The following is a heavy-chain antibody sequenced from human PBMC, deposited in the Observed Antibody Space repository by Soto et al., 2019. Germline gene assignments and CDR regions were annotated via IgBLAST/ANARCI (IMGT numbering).Heavy chain of an antibody. Sequence: SETLSLTCTVSGGSISSGGYYWSWIRQHPGKGLEWIGYIYYSGSTYYNPSLKSRVTISVDTSKNQFSLKLSSVTAADTAVYYCARDRCSGGSCLYGMDVWGQGTTVTVSS. CDR1: GGSISSGGYY. CDR2: IYYSGST. D-gene: IGHD2-15*01. V-gene: IGHV4-31*03. CDR3: ARDRCSGGSCLYGMDV. J-gene: IGHJ6*02.